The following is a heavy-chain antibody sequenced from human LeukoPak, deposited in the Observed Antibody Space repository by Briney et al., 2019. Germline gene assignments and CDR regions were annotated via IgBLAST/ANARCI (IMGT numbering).Heavy chain of an antibody. CDR3: AIGHPECTVHGALEM. CDR2: INRDGSHK. CDR1: VFSLSNFC. D-gene: IGHD3-3*01. Sequence: GGSLRLSCAASVFSLSNFCMNWVCQAPGKGLEWVAIINRDGSHKEYVDSVKGRFTISRDNAKNSLFLQMNRLPAARPGISFRAIGHPECTVHGALEMGGQGTMVTVSS. V-gene: IGHV3-7*05. J-gene: IGHJ3*02.